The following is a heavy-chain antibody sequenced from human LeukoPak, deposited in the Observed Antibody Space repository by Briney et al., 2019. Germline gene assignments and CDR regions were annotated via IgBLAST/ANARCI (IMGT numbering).Heavy chain of an antibody. D-gene: IGHD5-24*01. J-gene: IGHJ4*02. V-gene: IGHV4-59*01. Sequence: PSESLSLTHVQPLGSISIYYWCWLRPPPREAREWVGYSYTSGITNYDSSLKSRVTITIDTTNNQYLLKLSSVTAADTAVYYCARTRRDGYFDYWGQGTLVTVSS. CDR3: ARTRRDGYFDY. CDR2: SYTSGIT. CDR1: LGSISIYY.